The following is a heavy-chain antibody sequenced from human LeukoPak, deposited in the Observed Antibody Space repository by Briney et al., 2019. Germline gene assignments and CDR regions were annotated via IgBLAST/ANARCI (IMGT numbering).Heavy chain of an antibody. D-gene: IGHD2-2*01. Sequence: NPSETLSLTCTVSGGSISSFYWSWIRQPAGKGLEWIGRIDTSGSTNYNPSLKSRVTMSVDTSRNQFFLQLSSVTAADMAVYYCARVCVGGSSCMDVWGKGTTVTISS. V-gene: IGHV4-4*07. CDR1: GGSISSFY. CDR3: ARVCVGGSSCMDV. J-gene: IGHJ6*03. CDR2: IDTSGST.